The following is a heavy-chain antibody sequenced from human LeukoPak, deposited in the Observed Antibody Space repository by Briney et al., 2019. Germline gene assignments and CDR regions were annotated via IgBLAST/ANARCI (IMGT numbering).Heavy chain of an antibody. J-gene: IGHJ4*02. CDR1: GYTLTELS. V-gene: IGHV1-24*01. CDR2: FDPEDGET. CDR3: ATVITYYDSSGYYY. D-gene: IGHD3-22*01. Sequence: ASVKVSCKVSGYTLTELSMHWVRQAPGKGLEWMGGFDPEDGETIYAQKFQGRVTMTEDTSTDTAYMELSSLRSEDTAVYYCATVITYYDSSGYYYWGQGTLVTVSS.